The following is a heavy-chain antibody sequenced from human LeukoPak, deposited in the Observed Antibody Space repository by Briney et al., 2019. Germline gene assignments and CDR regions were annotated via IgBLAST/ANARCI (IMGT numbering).Heavy chain of an antibody. CDR1: GYTFTSYD. V-gene: IGHV1-8*01. D-gene: IGHD3-10*01. J-gene: IGHJ4*02. CDR2: MNPNSGNT. Sequence: ASVKVSCKASGYTFTSYDINWVRQATGQGLEWMGWMNPNSGNTGYAQKFQGRVTITADESTSTAYMELSSLRSEDTAVYYCASPARINYYGSGSYYNFDYWGQGTLVTVSS. CDR3: ASPARINYYGSGSYYNFDY.